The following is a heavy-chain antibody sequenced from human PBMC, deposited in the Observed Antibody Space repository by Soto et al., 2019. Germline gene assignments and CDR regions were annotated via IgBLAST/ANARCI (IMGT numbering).Heavy chain of an antibody. CDR1: GGSISSYY. V-gene: IGHV4-59*08. CDR3: ARTRITMIVVVTKGEFDP. CDR2: IYYSGST. Sequence: PSETLSLTCTVSGGSISSYYWSWIRQPPGKGLEWIGYIYYSGSTNYNPSLKSRVTISVDTSKNQFSLKLSSVTAADTAVYYCARTRITMIVVVTKGEFDPWGQGTLVTVSS. J-gene: IGHJ5*02. D-gene: IGHD3-22*01.